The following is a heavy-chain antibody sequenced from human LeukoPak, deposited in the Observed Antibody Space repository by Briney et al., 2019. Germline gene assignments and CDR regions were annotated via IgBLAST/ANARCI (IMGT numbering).Heavy chain of an antibody. Sequence: PGGSLRLSCAASGFTFSSYAMHWVRQAPGKGLEWVAVISYDGSNKYYADSVKGRFTISRDNSKNTLYLQMNSLRAEDTAVYYCARTLNKYYYYYYMDVWGKGTTVTVSS. CDR1: GFTFSSYA. D-gene: IGHD1/OR15-1a*01. CDR2: ISYDGSNK. V-gene: IGHV3-30*04. J-gene: IGHJ6*03. CDR3: ARTLNKYYYYYYMDV.